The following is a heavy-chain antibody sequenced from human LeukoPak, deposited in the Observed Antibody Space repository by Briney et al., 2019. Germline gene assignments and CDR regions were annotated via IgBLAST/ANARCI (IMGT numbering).Heavy chain of an antibody. Sequence: GGSLRLSCAASGFTFTTYWMSWVRQAPGKGLEWVANIKQDGSEKYYMDSVKGRFTISRDNAKNSLYLQMSSLRAEDTAAYYCARVAAAVPDQWGQGTLVTVSS. J-gene: IGHJ5*02. CDR2: IKQDGSEK. CDR1: GFTFTTYW. V-gene: IGHV3-7*04. CDR3: ARVAAAVPDQ. D-gene: IGHD6-13*01.